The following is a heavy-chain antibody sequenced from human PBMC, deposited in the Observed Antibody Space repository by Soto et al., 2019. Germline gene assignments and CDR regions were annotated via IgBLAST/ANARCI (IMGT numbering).Heavy chain of an antibody. CDR2: ISVYNGNT. D-gene: IGHD1-26*01. J-gene: IGHJ4*02. Sequence: ASVKVSCTASGFTFTSSAVQWVRQAPGQRLEWMGWISVYNGNTNYAQKFQDRVTMTTDTSTSTAYMELRSLRSDDTAVYYCARGDIVGAVWGQGTLVTVSS. CDR3: ARGDIVGAV. V-gene: IGHV1-18*01. CDR1: GFTFTSSA.